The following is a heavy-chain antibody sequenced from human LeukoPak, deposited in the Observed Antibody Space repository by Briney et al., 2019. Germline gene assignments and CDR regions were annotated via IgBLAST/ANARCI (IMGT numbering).Heavy chain of an antibody. J-gene: IGHJ4*02. CDR2: INPNSGGT. Sequence: ASVKVSCKASGYTFTGYYMHWVRQAPGQGLEWMGWINPNSGGTNYAQKFQRRVTMTRDTSISTAYMELSRLRSDDTAVYYCARDPYDSSGYDDYWGQGTLVTVSS. V-gene: IGHV1-2*02. CDR3: ARDPYDSSGYDDY. D-gene: IGHD3-22*01. CDR1: GYTFTGYY.